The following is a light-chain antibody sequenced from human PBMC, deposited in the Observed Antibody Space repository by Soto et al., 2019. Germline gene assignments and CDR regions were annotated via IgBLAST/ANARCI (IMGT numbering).Light chain of an antibody. J-gene: IGKJ5*01. V-gene: IGKV1-5*01. CDR1: QSIDRW. Sequence: DIQMTHSPSTLSASVGAYVTITCRASQSIDRWLAWYQQKPGKAPKLLIYVASTLQSGVPSRFSGSGSGTDFTLTISSLQPEDFATYYCQQFNSYPLTFGQGTRLEI. CDR2: VAS. CDR3: QQFNSYPLT.